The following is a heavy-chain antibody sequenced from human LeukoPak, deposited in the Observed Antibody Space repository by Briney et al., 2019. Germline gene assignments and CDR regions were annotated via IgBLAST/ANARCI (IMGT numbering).Heavy chain of an antibody. Sequence: PGGSLRLSCAASAFTFSDYFMSWIRQAPGKGLEWVSCISSSGYTIYYADSVKGRFTISRDNADNSLFLQMNSLRAEDTAVYYCARDMYFYDSTRKAEAFDIWGQGTLVNVSS. V-gene: IGHV3-11*01. CDR1: AFTFSDYF. CDR2: ISSSGYTI. D-gene: IGHD3-22*01. J-gene: IGHJ3*02. CDR3: ARDMYFYDSTRKAEAFDI.